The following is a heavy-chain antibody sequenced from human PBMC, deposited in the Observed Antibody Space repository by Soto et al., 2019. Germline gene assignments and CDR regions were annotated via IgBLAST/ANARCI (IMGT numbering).Heavy chain of an antibody. Sequence: PSETLSLTCAVYGGSFSGYYWSWIRQSPGKGLEWIGEINDSGSTNYNPSLKSRVTISVDTSKDQFSLKLISVTAADTAVYFCARAPGIAVPGLVDDQWFDPWGQGTPVTVSS. D-gene: IGHD6-19*01. CDR2: INDSGST. V-gene: IGHV4-34*01. CDR3: ARAPGIAVPGLVDDQWFDP. J-gene: IGHJ5*02. CDR1: GGSFSGYY.